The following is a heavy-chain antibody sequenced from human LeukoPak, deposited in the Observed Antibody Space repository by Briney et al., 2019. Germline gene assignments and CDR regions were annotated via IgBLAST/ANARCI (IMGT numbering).Heavy chain of an antibody. Sequence: GRSLRLSCAASGFTFSSYNFHWRRQAPGKGLEWLTVISYDGSYTSYGASVKGRFTVSRDNSQNTLYLQMNGLRAEDTALYYCARDHSAMPSYWGQGTLVTVYS. V-gene: IGHV3-30*03. D-gene: IGHD2-2*01. J-gene: IGHJ4*02. CDR1: GFTFSSYN. CDR3: ARDHSAMPSY. CDR2: ISYDGSYT.